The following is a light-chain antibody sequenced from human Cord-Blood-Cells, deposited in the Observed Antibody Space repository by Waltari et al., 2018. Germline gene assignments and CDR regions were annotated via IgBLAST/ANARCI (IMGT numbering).Light chain of an antibody. Sequence: SALTQPASVSGSPGQSITISCTGTSSDVGSYNLVSWYQQHPCKAPKLMIYEGSKRPSGVSNRFSGSKSGNTASLTISGLQAEDEADYYCCSYAGSSTFGVFGGGTKLTVL. CDR2: EGS. CDR1: SSDVGSYNL. CDR3: CSYAGSSTFGV. V-gene: IGLV2-23*03. J-gene: IGLJ3*02.